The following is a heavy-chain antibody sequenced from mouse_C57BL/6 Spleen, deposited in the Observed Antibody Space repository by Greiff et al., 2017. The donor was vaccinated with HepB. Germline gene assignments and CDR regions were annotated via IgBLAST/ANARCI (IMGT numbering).Heavy chain of an antibody. CDR2: IDPSDSYT. D-gene: IGHD1-1*01. J-gene: IGHJ1*03. Sequence: QVQLQQPGAELVRPGTSVKLSCKASGYTFTSYWMHWVKQRPGQGLEWIGVIDPSDSYTNYNQKFKGKATLTVDTSSSTAYMQLSSLTSEDSAVYYCARRTVEDLDWYFDVWGTGTTVTVSS. V-gene: IGHV1-59*01. CDR1: GYTFTSYW. CDR3: ARRTVEDLDWYFDV.